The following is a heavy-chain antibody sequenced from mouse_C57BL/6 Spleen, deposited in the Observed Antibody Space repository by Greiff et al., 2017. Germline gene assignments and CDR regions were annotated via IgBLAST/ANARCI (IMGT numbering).Heavy chain of an antibody. J-gene: IGHJ1*03. Sequence: EVKLVESEGGLVQPGSSMKLSCTASGFTFSDYYMAWVRQVPEKGLEWVANINYDGSSTYYLDSLKSRFIISRDNAKNILYLQMSSLKSEDTATYYCARETTVVAPGYFEVWGTGTTVTVSS. CDR2: INYDGSST. CDR1: GFTFSDYY. CDR3: ARETTVVAPGYFEV. D-gene: IGHD1-1*01. V-gene: IGHV5-16*01.